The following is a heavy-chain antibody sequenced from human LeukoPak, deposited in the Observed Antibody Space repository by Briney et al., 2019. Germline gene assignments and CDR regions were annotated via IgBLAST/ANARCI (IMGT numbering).Heavy chain of an antibody. D-gene: IGHD3-3*01. J-gene: IGHJ4*02. CDR3: AHADFWSGYDPLEY. Sequence: SGPTLVKPTRTLTLTCTFSGFSLSTSGVGVGWIRLPPGKALEWLAVIKWNDDKTYSPSLKSRLTITKDASKNQVVLTMTNMDPVDTATYFCAHADFWSGYDPLEYWGQGILVTVSS. CDR2: IKWNDDK. CDR1: GFSLSTSGVG. V-gene: IGHV2-5*01.